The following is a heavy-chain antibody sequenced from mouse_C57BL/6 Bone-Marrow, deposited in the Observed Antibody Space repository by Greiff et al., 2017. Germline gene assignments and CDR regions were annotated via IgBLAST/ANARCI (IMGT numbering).Heavy chain of an antibody. CDR1: GYTFSRYA. D-gene: IGHD1-1*01. Sequence: EVQLVESGGGLVKPGGSLKLSCAASGYTFSRYAMSWVRQTPEKRLAWVATISAGGSYTYYPDNVKGRFTISSAHATTDLYLQMRPLKSENTAMYYCARNEICLYGSSCEGYFDVWGTGTTVTVSS. J-gene: IGHJ1*03. V-gene: IGHV5-4*01. CDR2: ISAGGSYT. CDR3: ARNEICLYGSSCEGYFDV.